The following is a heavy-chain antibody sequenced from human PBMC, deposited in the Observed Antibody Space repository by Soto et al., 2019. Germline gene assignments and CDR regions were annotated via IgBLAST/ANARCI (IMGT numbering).Heavy chain of an antibody. CDR1: GYTFTGYY. V-gene: IGHV1-2*04. Sequence: ASVKVSCKASGYTFTGYYMHWVRQAPGQGLEWMGWINPNSGGTNYAQKFQGWVTMTRDTSISTAYMELSRLRSDDTAVYYCARDKGVQDKGNKGYCSGGSCYSPDYYYYYGMDVWGQGTTVTVSS. J-gene: IGHJ6*02. CDR3: ARDKGVQDKGNKGYCSGGSCYSPDYYYYYGMDV. CDR2: INPNSGGT. D-gene: IGHD2-15*01.